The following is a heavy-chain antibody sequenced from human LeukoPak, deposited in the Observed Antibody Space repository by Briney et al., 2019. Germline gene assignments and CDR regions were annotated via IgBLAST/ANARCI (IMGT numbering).Heavy chain of an antibody. J-gene: IGHJ3*02. CDR1: GGSLSGYY. Sequence: SETLSLTCSVSGGSLSGYYWTWIRQPAGKGLEWIGRVYTSGSTHYNPSLKTRLTMSVDTSKNQFSLKLSSVTAVDTAVYYCARLITGTTTAFDIWGQGTMVTVSS. D-gene: IGHD1-7*01. CDR3: ARLITGTTTAFDI. CDR2: VYTSGST. V-gene: IGHV4-4*07.